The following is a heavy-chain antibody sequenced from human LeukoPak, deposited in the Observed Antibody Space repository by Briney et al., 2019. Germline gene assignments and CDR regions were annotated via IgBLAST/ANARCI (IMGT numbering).Heavy chain of an antibody. CDR3: ARHRYSSGWPRSHWFDP. CDR1: GGSISSYY. V-gene: IGHV4-59*08. CDR2: IYYSGST. Sequence: SETLSLTCTVSGGSISSYYWSWIRQPPGKGLEWIGYIYYSGSTNYNPSLKSRGTISVDTSKNQFSLKLSSVTAADTAVYYCARHRYSSGWPRSHWFDPWGQGTLVTVSS. D-gene: IGHD6-19*01. J-gene: IGHJ5*02.